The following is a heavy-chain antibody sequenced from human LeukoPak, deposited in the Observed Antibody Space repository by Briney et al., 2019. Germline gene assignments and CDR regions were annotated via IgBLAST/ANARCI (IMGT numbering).Heavy chain of an antibody. Sequence: GGSLSLSCAASGFTFSSYAMNWVRQAPGKGLEWLSTISVIGGNTYYADSVKGRFTISRDNSRNTLYLQINSLRVEDTAVYFCAKTPKTGSFDYWGQGTLVTVCS. V-gene: IGHV3-23*01. J-gene: IGHJ4*02. D-gene: IGHD7-27*01. CDR2: ISVIGGNT. CDR1: GFTFSSYA. CDR3: AKTPKTGSFDY.